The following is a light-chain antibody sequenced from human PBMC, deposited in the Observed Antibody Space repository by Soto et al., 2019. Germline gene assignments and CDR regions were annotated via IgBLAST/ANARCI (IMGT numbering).Light chain of an antibody. Sequence: QSALTQPASVSGSPGQSITISCTGTRSDVGSYNSIAWYQQHPGKAPRVVIFEDTKRPSGISDRFSGSKSGYTASLRISGLQAEDEADYFCLSYAGNSIGLFGGGTKVTVL. V-gene: IGLV2-23*01. CDR1: RSDVGSYNS. J-gene: IGLJ2*01. CDR2: EDT. CDR3: LSYAGNSIGL.